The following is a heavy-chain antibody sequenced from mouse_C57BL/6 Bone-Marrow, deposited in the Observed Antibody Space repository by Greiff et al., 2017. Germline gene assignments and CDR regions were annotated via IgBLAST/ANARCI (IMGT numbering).Heavy chain of an antibody. CDR1: GYTFTSYW. J-gene: IGHJ3*01. Sequence: VQLQQSGAELVKPGASVKLSCKASGYTFTSYWMHWVKQRPGQGLEWIGMIHPNGGSTNYNEKFKSKATLTVDKSSSTAYSQHSSLTSEDSAVYSCARRGGAYWGQGTLVTVSA. V-gene: IGHV1-64*01. CDR2: IHPNGGST. CDR3: ARRGGAY.